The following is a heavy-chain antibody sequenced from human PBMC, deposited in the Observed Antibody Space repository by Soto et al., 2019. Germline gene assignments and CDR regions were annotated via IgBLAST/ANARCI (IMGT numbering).Heavy chain of an antibody. D-gene: IGHD2-2*01. J-gene: IGHJ2*01. V-gene: IGHV3-30-3*01. Sequence: QVQLVESGGGVVQPGRSLRLSCAASGFTFSSYAMHWVRQAPGKGLEWVAVISYDGSNKYYADSVKGRFTISRDNSKNALYLQMTSLRAEDTAVYYCARDTADWYFDLWGRGTLVTVSS. CDR1: GFTFSSYA. CDR2: ISYDGSNK. CDR3: ARDTADWYFDL.